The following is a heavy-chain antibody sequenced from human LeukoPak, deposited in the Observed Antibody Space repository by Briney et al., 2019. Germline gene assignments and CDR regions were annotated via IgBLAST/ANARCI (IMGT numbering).Heavy chain of an antibody. V-gene: IGHV3-7*01. Sequence: PGGSLRLSCAASGFTFSDYYMSWIRQAPGKGLEWVANIKEDGSEKDYVASVKGRFTISRDNIKNSLYLQMNSLRAEDAAVYYCARDGPRLQEIYWGQGTLVTVSS. CDR2: IKEDGSEK. CDR3: ARDGPRLQEIY. CDR1: GFTFSDYY. J-gene: IGHJ4*02. D-gene: IGHD5-24*01.